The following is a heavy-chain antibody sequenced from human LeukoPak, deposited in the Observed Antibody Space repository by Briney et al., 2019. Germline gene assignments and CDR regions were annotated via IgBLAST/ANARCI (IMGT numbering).Heavy chain of an antibody. CDR1: GGSFSGYY. CDR3: ARTLPRFDP. Sequence: SETLSLPCAVYGGSFSGYYWSWIRQPPGKGLEWIGEINHSGGTNYNPSLKSRVTIPVDTSKNQFSLKLSSVTAADTAVYYCARTLPRFDPWGQGTLVTVSS. CDR2: INHSGGT. V-gene: IGHV4-34*01. J-gene: IGHJ5*02.